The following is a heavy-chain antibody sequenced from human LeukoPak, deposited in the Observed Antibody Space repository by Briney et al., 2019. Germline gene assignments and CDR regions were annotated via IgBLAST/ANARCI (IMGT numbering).Heavy chain of an antibody. Sequence: GGSLRLSCAASEFTFSSYGMHWVRQARGKGLVWVSRISPDGSTTSYADSVKGRFTISRDNAKNTLYVQMKSLRAEDTAVYYCVRAGAPYAFDVWGQGTMVTVSS. D-gene: IGHD3-10*01. CDR1: EFTFSSYG. CDR3: VRAGAPYAFDV. J-gene: IGHJ3*01. CDR2: ISPDGSTT. V-gene: IGHV3-74*01.